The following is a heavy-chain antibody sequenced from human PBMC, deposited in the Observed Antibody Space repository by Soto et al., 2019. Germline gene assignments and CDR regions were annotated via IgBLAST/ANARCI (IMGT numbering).Heavy chain of an antibody. J-gene: IGHJ6*02. Sequence: ASVKVSCKASGYTFTGYYMHWVRQAPGQGLEWMGWINPNSGGTNYAQKFQGRVTMTRDTSISTAYMELSRLRADDTAVYYCARDIDDRGHYDCWSGSPPGMDVWGQGTTVTVSS. CDR3: ARDIDDRGHYDCWSGSPPGMDV. V-gene: IGHV1-2*02. D-gene: IGHD3-3*01. CDR1: GYTFTGYY. CDR2: INPNSGGT.